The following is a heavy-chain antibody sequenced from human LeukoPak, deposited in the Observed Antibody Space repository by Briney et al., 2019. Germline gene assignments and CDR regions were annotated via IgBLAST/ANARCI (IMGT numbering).Heavy chain of an antibody. D-gene: IGHD3-10*01. J-gene: IGHJ5*02. CDR1: GYTFTSYD. Sequence: RGASVKVSCKASGYTFTSYDINWVRQATGQGLEWMGWMNPNSGNTGYAQKFQGRVTMTRNTSISTAYMELSSLRSEDTAVYYCARHYYGSGSSSRPSNWFDPWGQGTLVTVSS. CDR2: MNPNSGNT. V-gene: IGHV1-8*01. CDR3: ARHYYGSGSSSRPSNWFDP.